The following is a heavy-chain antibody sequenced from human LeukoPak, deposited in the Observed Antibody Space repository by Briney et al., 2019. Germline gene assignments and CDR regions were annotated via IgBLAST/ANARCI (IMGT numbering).Heavy chain of an antibody. Sequence: PSETLSLTCTVSGGSISSYYWSWIRQPPGKGLEWIGYIYTSGSTNYNPSLKSRVTISVDTSKNQFSLKLSSVTAADTAVYYCARLSNPTGDYYYYKDVWGKGTTVTVSS. J-gene: IGHJ6*03. CDR3: ARLSNPTGDYYYYKDV. CDR1: GGSISSYY. D-gene: IGHD4-11*01. CDR2: IYTSGST. V-gene: IGHV4-4*09.